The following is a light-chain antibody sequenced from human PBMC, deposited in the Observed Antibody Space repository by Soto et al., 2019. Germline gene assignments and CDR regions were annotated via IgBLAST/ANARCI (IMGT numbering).Light chain of an antibody. Sequence: NVLTQARGTLSLSPGERATLSCRGSQSVSSSYLAWYQQKPGQAPRLLIYGASSRATGIPGRFRGSGSGTDFTLTISRLEPEDFAVYYCQQYGRSPFTFGPGTKVDIK. J-gene: IGKJ3*01. CDR1: QSVSSSY. CDR2: GAS. V-gene: IGKV3-20*01. CDR3: QQYGRSPFT.